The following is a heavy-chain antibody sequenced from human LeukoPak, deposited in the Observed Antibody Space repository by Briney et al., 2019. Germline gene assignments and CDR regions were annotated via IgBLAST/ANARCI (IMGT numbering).Heavy chain of an antibody. CDR2: IYYSGRT. Sequence: PSESLSLTCTVSGGSMSSYYWSWIRQPPGKGLEWIGYIYYSGRTKCNPSLKSRVTISVDTSKNQFSLKLSSVTAADTAVYYCARGARAGYNLEPFDYWGQGTLVTVSS. D-gene: IGHD5-24*01. CDR3: ARGARAGYNLEPFDY. J-gene: IGHJ4*02. CDR1: GGSMSSYY. V-gene: IGHV4-59*08.